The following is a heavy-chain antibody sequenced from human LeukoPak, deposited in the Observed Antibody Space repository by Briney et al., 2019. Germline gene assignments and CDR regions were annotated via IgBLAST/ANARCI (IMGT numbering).Heavy chain of an antibody. Sequence: GGSLRLSCVASGFTFSTYGIHWVRQAPGKGLEWVSSISSSSSYIYYADSVKGRFTISRDNAKNSLYLQMNSLRAEDTAVYYCARTDYYGSGSYPNLYNWFDPWGQGTLVTVSS. V-gene: IGHV3-21*01. D-gene: IGHD3-10*01. J-gene: IGHJ5*02. CDR1: GFTFSTYG. CDR3: ARTDYYGSGSYPNLYNWFDP. CDR2: ISSSSSYI.